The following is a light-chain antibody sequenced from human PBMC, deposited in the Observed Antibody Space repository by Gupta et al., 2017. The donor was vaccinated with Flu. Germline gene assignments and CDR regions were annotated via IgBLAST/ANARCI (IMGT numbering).Light chain of an antibody. CDR2: KAS. Sequence: CTLSASVGDRVTITCRASQSISSWLAWYQQKPGKAPKLLIYKASSLESGVPSRFSGSGSGTEFTLTISSLQPDDFATYYCQQYNSYPLITFGPGTKVDIK. CDR1: QSISSW. V-gene: IGKV1-5*03. J-gene: IGKJ3*01. CDR3: QQYNSYPLIT.